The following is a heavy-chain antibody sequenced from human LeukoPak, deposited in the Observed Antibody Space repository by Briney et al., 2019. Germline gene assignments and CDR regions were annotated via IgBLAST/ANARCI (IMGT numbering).Heavy chain of an antibody. V-gene: IGHV3-23*01. D-gene: IGHD2-15*01. J-gene: IGHJ4*02. Sequence: GGSLRLSCAASGFTFSSYAMSWVRQAPGKGLEWVSAISGSGGSTYYADSVKGRLTISRDNSKNTLYLQMNSLRAEDTAVYYCAKKAYIVVVVAAPYYFDYWGQGTLVTVSS. CDR1: GFTFSSYA. CDR2: ISGSGGST. CDR3: AKKAYIVVVVAAPYYFDY.